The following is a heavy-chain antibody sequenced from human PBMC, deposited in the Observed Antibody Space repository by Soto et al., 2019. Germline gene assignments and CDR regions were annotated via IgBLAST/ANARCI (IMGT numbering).Heavy chain of an antibody. V-gene: IGHV1-58*01. CDR1: GFTFTSSP. CDR3: AAAIVAAGIDY. CDR2: IVVGSGNT. Sequence: QMQLVQSGPEVKKPGTSVKVSCKTSGFTFTSSPVQWVRQARGQRLEWIGWIVVGSGNTHYAQKFQERVTLTRDMSTSTAYMMLSSLRSEDTAVYYCAAAIVAAGIDYWGQGTLVTVSS. D-gene: IGHD6-13*01. J-gene: IGHJ4*02.